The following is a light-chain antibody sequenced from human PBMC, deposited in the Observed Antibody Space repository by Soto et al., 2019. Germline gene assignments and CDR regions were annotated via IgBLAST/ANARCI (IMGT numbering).Light chain of an antibody. Sequence: QSVLTQPASVSGSPGQSITISCTGTSSDVGSYNLVSWYQQHPGKAPKLMIYEGSKRPSGVSNRFSASKSGNTASLTISGLQAEDEADYYCCSYAGSSNSYVVFGGGTKLTVL. V-gene: IGLV2-23*01. J-gene: IGLJ2*01. CDR1: SSDVGSYNL. CDR3: CSYAGSSNSYVV. CDR2: EGS.